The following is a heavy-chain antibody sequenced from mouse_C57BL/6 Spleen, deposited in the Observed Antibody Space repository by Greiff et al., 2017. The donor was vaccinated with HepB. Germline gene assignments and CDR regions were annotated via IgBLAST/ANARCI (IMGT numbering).Heavy chain of an antibody. D-gene: IGHD2-4*01. CDR3: ARRTDDYDDWYFDV. J-gene: IGHJ1*03. V-gene: IGHV1-42*01. Sequence: EVQLQQSGPELVKPGASVKISCKASGYSFTGYYMNWVKQSPEKSLEWIGEINPSTGGTTYNQKFKAKATLTVDKSSSTAYMQRKSLTSEDAAVYYSARRTDDYDDWYFDVWGTGTTVTVSS. CDR2: INPSTGGT. CDR1: GYSFTGYY.